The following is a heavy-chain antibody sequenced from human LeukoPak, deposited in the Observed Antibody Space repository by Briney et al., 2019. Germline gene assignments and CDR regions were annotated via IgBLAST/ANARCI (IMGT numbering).Heavy chain of an antibody. CDR2: INPNSGGT. CDR1: GYTFTGYY. CDR3: ARLASGSYLDLDY. J-gene: IGHJ4*02. V-gene: IGHV1-2*02. Sequence: ASVKVSCKASGYTFTGYYMHWVRQAPGQGLEWMGWINPNSGGTNYAQKFQGRVTMTRDTSISTAYVELSRLRSDDTAVYYCARLASGSYLDLDYWGQGTLVTVSS. D-gene: IGHD1-26*01.